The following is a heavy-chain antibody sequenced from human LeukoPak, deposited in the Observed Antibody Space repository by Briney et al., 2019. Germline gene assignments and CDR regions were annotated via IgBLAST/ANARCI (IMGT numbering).Heavy chain of an antibody. CDR3: ARVEGRYCSSTSCYGGFDY. CDR1: GGTFSSYA. D-gene: IGHD2-2*01. CDR2: IIPILGIA. V-gene: IGHV1-69*04. Sequence: ASVKVSCKASGGTFSSYAISWVRQAPGQGLEWRGRIIPILGIANYAQKFQGRVTITADKSTSTAYMELSSLRSEDTAVYYCARVEGRYCSSTSCYGGFDYWGQGTLVTVSS. J-gene: IGHJ4*02.